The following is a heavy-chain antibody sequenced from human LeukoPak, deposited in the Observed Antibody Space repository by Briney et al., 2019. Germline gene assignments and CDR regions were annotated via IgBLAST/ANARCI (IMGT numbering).Heavy chain of an antibody. Sequence: PSETLSLTCTVSGGSISSYYWSWIRQPPGKGLEWIGYIYYSGSTNYNPSLKSRVTISVDTSKNQFSLKLSSVTAADTAVYYCARHRDYGDYPNWFDPGGQGTLVTVSS. CDR3: ARHRDYGDYPNWFDP. J-gene: IGHJ5*02. CDR2: IYYSGST. D-gene: IGHD4-17*01. V-gene: IGHV4-59*08. CDR1: GGSISSYY.